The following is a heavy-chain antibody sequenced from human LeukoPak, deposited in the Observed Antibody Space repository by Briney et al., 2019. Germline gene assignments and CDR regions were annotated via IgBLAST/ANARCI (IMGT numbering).Heavy chain of an antibody. Sequence: SETLSLTCTVSGDSISRSSYFWAWIRQPPGKGLEWIGSVYSSGSTYYNPSLRSQITISVGTSKNQFSLKLTSVAAADTAMYYCTRDMEYPGAGFDYWGQGIPVTVSS. CDR3: TRDMEYPGAGFDY. D-gene: IGHD3-3*01. CDR1: GDSISRSSYF. V-gene: IGHV4-39*07. CDR2: VYSSGST. J-gene: IGHJ4*02.